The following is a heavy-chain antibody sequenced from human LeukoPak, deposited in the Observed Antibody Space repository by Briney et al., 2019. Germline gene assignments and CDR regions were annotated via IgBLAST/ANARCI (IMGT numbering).Heavy chain of an antibody. CDR1: GGSISSYY. Sequence: SETLSLTCTVSGGSISSYYWSWIRQPAGKGLEWIGRIYTSGSTNYNPSLKSRVTMSVDTSKNQFSLKLSSVTAADTAVYYCAREFVCSSTSCYGTFDYWGQGTLVTVSS. CDR3: AREFVCSSTSCYGTFDY. D-gene: IGHD2-2*01. V-gene: IGHV4-4*07. CDR2: IYTSGST. J-gene: IGHJ4*02.